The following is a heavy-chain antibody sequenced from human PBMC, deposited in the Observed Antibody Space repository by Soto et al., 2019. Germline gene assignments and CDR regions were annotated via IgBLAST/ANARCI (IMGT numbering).Heavy chain of an antibody. D-gene: IGHD1-26*01. CDR3: ARDLLPSQNWFDP. CDR1: GGTFSSYA. CDR2: IIPIFGTA. Sequence: ASVKVSCKASGGTFSSYAISWVRQAPGQGLEWMGGIIPIFGTANYAQKFQGRVTITADESTSTAYMELSSLRSEDTAVYYCARDLLPSQNWFDPSGQGTLVTVSS. J-gene: IGHJ5*02. V-gene: IGHV1-69*13.